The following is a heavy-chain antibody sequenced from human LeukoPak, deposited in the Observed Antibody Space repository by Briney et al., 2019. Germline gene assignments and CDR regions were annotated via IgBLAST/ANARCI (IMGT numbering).Heavy chain of an antibody. V-gene: IGHV3-66*01. Sequence: PGGSLRLSCAAPGFTVSSNYMSWVRQAPGKGLEWVSVIYSGGSTYYADSVKGRFTISRDNAKNSLYLQMNSLRAEDTAVYYCARGKKAAQRYYYYYMDVWGKGTTVTVSS. D-gene: IGHD6-13*01. J-gene: IGHJ6*03. CDR3: ARGKKAAQRYYYYYMDV. CDR2: IYSGGST. CDR1: GFTVSSNY.